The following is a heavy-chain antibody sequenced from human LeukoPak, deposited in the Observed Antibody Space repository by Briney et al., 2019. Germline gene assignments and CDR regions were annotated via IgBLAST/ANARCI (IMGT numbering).Heavy chain of an antibody. V-gene: IGHV1-3*03. CDR3: ARGPRYCSGGSCYPIHLDY. J-gene: IGHJ4*02. Sequence: ASVKVSCKASRYTFTSYVMHWVRQAPGQRLEWMGWINAGNGNTKYSQEFQGRVTITRDTSASTAYMEVSSLRSEDMAVYYCARGPRYCSGGSCYPIHLDYWGQGTLVTVSS. D-gene: IGHD2-15*01. CDR1: RYTFTSYV. CDR2: INAGNGNT.